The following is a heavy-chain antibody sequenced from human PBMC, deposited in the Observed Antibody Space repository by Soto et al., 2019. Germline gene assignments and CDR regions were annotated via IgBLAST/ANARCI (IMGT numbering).Heavy chain of an antibody. D-gene: IGHD5-18*01. CDR3: ARGLVGHSSDY. CDR2: INAGNGNT. J-gene: IGHJ4*02. Sequence: QVQLVQSGAEVKKPGASVKVSCKASGYTFTSYAVHWVRQAPGQRLEWMGWINAGNGNTKYSQKFQGRVTITRDTSASTAYMELSSLRSEDTVVYYCARGLVGHSSDYWGQGTLVTVSS. CDR1: GYTFTSYA. V-gene: IGHV1-3*01.